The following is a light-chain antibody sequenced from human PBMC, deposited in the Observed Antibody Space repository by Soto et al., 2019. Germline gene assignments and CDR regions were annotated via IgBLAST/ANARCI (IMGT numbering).Light chain of an antibody. V-gene: IGKV3-20*01. J-gene: IGKJ1*01. Sequence: EIVLTQSPATLSLSPGERATLSCRASQSVSSYLAWYQQKPGQAPRLLIYGASSRATGIPDRFTGSGFGTDFTLTISRLEPEDFAVYYCQLYGTSPKTFGQGTKVDIK. CDR1: QSVSSY. CDR2: GAS. CDR3: QLYGTSPKT.